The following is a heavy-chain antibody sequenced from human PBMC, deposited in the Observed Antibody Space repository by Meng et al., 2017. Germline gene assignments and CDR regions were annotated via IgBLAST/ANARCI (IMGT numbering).Heavy chain of an antibody. CDR3: ARGHNDYGDYPNWFDP. V-gene: IGHV4-39*07. CDR1: CGSISSSSYY. J-gene: IGHJ5*02. Sequence: LQRPASGPGLVKPSANLALNCTVSCGSISSSSYYWGWIRHPPGKGLEWIGSSYYSGSTYYNPSLKRRVTISVDTSKNQFSLKLSSVTAADTAVYYCARGHNDYGDYPNWFDPWGQGTLVTVSS. CDR2: SYYSGST. D-gene: IGHD4-17*01.